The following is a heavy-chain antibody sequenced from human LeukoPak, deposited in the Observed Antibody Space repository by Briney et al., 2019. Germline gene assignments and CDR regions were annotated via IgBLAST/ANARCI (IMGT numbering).Heavy chain of an antibody. CDR1: GGSFSGYY. D-gene: IGHD1-26*01. Sequence: SETLSLTCAVYGGSFSGYYWSWIRQPPGKGLEWIGEINHSGSTNYNPSLKSRVTISVDTSKNQFSLKLSSVTAADTAVYYCARGGARGARRYYGMDVWGQGTTVTVSS. CDR2: INHSGST. J-gene: IGHJ6*02. CDR3: ARGGARGARRYYGMDV. V-gene: IGHV4-34*01.